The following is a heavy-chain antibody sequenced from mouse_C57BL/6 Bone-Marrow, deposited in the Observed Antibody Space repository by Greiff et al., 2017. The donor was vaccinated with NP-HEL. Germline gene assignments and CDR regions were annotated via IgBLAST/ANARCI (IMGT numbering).Heavy chain of an antibody. CDR2: IDPSDSET. D-gene: IGHD1-1*01. V-gene: IGHV1-52*01. J-gene: IGHJ3*01. Sequence: VQLQQPGAELVRPGSSVQLSCKASGYTFTSYWLHWVKQRPIHGLEWIGNIDPSDSETHYNQKFKDKATLTVDKSSSTAYMQLSSLTSEDSAVYYCARERYYGSSSFAYWGQGTLVTVSA. CDR1: GYTFTSYW. CDR3: ARERYYGSSSFAY.